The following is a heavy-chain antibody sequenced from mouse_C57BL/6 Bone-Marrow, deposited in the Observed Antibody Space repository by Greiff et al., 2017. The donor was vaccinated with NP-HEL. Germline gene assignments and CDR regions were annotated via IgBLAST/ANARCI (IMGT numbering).Heavy chain of an antibody. J-gene: IGHJ4*01. CDR2: IYPRSGNT. V-gene: IGHV1-81*01. CDR1: GYTFTSYG. D-gene: IGHD2-2*01. CDR3: ARSGYGYDGGYYYAMDY. Sequence: VQLQQSGAELARPGASVKLSCKASGYTFTSYGISWVKQSTGQGLEWIGEIYPRSGNTYYNEKFKGKATLTADKSASTAYMELRSLTSEDSAVYFCARSGYGYDGGYYYAMDYWGQGTSVTVSS.